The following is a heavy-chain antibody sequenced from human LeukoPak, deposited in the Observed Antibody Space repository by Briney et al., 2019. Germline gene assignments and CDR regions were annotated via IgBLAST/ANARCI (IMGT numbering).Heavy chain of an antibody. Sequence: SETLSLTCTVSGYSISSGYYWGWIRQPPGKGLEWIGSIYHSGSTYYNLSLKSRVTISVDTSKNQFSLKLSSVTAADTAVYYCARNWGGLLWFGERGGNWFDPWGQGTLVTVSS. CDR3: ARNWGGLLWFGERGGNWFDP. D-gene: IGHD3-10*01. V-gene: IGHV4-38-2*02. J-gene: IGHJ5*02. CDR1: GYSISSGYY. CDR2: IYHSGST.